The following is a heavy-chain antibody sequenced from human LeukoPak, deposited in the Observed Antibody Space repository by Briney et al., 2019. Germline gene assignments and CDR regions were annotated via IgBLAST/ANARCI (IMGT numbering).Heavy chain of an antibody. V-gene: IGHV3-30-3*01. J-gene: IGHJ3*02. CDR3: ARDHTSGWYADAFDI. CDR2: ISYDGSNK. D-gene: IGHD6-19*01. CDR1: GLTFSSYA. Sequence: GGSLRLSCAASGLTFSSYAMHWVRQAPGKGLEWVAVISYDGSNKYYADSVKGRFTISRDNAKNSLYLQMNSLGAEDTAVYYCARDHTSGWYADAFDIWGQGTMVTVSS.